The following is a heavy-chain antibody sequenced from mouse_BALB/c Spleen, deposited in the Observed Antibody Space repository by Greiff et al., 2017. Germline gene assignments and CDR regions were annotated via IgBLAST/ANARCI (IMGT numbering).Heavy chain of an antibody. V-gene: IGHV3-2*02. D-gene: IGHD2-14*01. CDR2: ISYSGST. Sequence: EVMLVESGPGLVKPSQSLSLTCTVTGYSITSDYAWNWIRQFPGNKLEWMGYISYSGSTSYNPSLKSRISITRDTSKNQFFLQLNSVTTEDTATYYCARHRAYWGQGTLVTVSA. CDR1: GYSITSDYA. CDR3: ARHRAY. J-gene: IGHJ3*01.